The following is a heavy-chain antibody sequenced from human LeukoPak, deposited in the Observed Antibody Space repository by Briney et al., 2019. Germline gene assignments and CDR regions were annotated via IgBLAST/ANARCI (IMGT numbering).Heavy chain of an antibody. CDR1: GGSISSGGYY. CDR2: IYYSGST. D-gene: IGHD3-22*01. CDR3: ARDADYDSSGNDAFDI. J-gene: IGHJ3*02. V-gene: IGHV4-31*03. Sequence: SQTLSLTCTVSGGSISSGGYYWSWIRQHPGKGLEWIGYIYYSGSTYYNPSLKSRVTISVDTSKNQFSLKLSSVTAADTAVYYCARDADYDSSGNDAFDIWGQGTMVTVSS.